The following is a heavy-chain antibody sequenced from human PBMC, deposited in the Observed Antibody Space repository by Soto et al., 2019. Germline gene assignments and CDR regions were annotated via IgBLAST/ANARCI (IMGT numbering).Heavy chain of an antibody. CDR1: GFTFSSYW. Sequence: VQLVESGGGLVQPGGSLRLSCAASGFTFSSYWMHWVRQAPGKGLVWVSRINSDGSSTSYADSVKGRFTISRDNAKNTLYLQMNSLRAEDTAVYYCARGPRGSSGWDYYYGMDVWGQGTTVTVSS. D-gene: IGHD6-19*01. J-gene: IGHJ6*02. CDR2: INSDGSST. CDR3: ARGPRGSSGWDYYYGMDV. V-gene: IGHV3-74*01.